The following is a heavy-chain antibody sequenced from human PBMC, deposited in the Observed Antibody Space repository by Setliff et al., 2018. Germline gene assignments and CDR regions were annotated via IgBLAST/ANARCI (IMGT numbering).Heavy chain of an antibody. CDR1: GYTFNNYG. D-gene: IGHD2-2*01. J-gene: IGHJ4*02. CDR2: MSVY. CDR3: ARGPVDFVVVPAAAKFDY. Sequence: ASVKVSCKASGYTFNNYGTNWVRQAPGQGFEWMGWMSVYAQKFQGRVTMTTDTPTSTAYMELRSLTSDDTAVYYCARGPVDFVVVPAAAKFDYWGQGTLVTVSS. V-gene: IGHV1-18*04.